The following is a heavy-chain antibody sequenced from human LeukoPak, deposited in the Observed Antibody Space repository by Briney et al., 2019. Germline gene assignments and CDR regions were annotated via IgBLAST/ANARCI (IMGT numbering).Heavy chain of an antibody. CDR1: GGSISSYY. V-gene: IGHV4-59*12. J-gene: IGHJ4*02. Sequence: SETLSLTCTVSGGSISSYYWSWIRQPPGKGLEWIAYISDIGSINYNPSLKSRVTMSVDTSKNQFSLKLSSVTAADTAVYYCAREGAVGYGYYFDYWGQGTLVTVSS. CDR3: AREGAVGYGYYFDY. CDR2: ISDIGSI. D-gene: IGHD5-18*01.